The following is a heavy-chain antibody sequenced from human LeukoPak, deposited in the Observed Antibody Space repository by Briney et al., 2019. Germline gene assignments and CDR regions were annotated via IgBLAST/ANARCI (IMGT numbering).Heavy chain of an antibody. V-gene: IGHV1-2*06. CDR3: ARGRHGSGSYYNPIDY. J-gene: IGHJ4*02. Sequence: ASVKVSCKASGYTFTDFYMHWVRQAPGQGPEWMGRINPNSDDTNYAQKFQGRVTMNRDTSISTAYMEPRRLRSDDSAVYFCARGRHGSGSYYNPIDYWGQGTLVTVSS. CDR2: INPNSDDT. D-gene: IGHD3-10*01. CDR1: GYTFTDFY.